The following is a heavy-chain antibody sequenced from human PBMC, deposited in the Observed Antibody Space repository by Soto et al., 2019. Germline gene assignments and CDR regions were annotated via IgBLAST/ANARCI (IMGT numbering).Heavy chain of an antibody. D-gene: IGHD3-3*01. J-gene: IGHJ6*02. CDR1: GFTFSSYG. V-gene: IGHV3-33*01. CDR3: AAVYPYYDFWSGSNYYYYGMDV. CDR2: IWYDGSNK. Sequence: ESGGGVVQPGRSLRLSCAASGFTFSSYGMHWVRQAPGKGLEWVAVIWYDGSNKYYADSVKGRFTISRDNSKNTLYLQMNSLRAEDTAVYYCAAVYPYYDFWSGSNYYYYGMDVWGQGTTVTVSS.